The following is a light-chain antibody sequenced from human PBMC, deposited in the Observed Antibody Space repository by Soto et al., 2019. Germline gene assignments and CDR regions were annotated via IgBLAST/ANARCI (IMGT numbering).Light chain of an antibody. V-gene: IGKV3-15*01. J-gene: IGKJ1*01. Sequence: EIVMTQSPATLSVSPGERATLSCRARQSVSSNLVWYQQKPGQAPRLLIYGASTRATGIPARFSGSGSGTEFTLTISSLQSEDFAIYFCQQYNNWPPDRTFGQGTKVEI. CDR3: QQYNNWPPDRT. CDR2: GAS. CDR1: QSVSSN.